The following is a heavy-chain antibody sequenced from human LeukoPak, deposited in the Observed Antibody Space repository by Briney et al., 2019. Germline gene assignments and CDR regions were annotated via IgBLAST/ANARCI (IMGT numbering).Heavy chain of an antibody. V-gene: IGHV1-46*01. CDR1: GYSFTSNY. Sequence: ASVKVSCKASGYSFTSNYIHWVRQAPGQGLGWMGMIYPRDGSTSYAQKFQGRVTVTRDTSTSTVHMELSGLRSEDTAVYYCARDQEAFDYWGQGTLVTVSS. CDR3: ARDQEAFDY. CDR2: IYPRDGST. J-gene: IGHJ4*02.